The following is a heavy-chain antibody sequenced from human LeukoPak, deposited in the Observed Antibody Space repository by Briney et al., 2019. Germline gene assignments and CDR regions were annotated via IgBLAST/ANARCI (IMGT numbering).Heavy chain of an antibody. CDR1: GGSISSGDYY. Sequence: SETLSLTCTVSGGSISSGDYYWSWIRQPPGKGLEWIGYIYYSGSTYYNPSLKSRVTISVDTSKNQFSLKLSSVTAADTAVYYCARGVTTDYFDYWGQGTLVTVSS. CDR2: IYYSGST. CDR3: ARGVTTDYFDY. J-gene: IGHJ4*02. D-gene: IGHD4-17*01. V-gene: IGHV4-30-4*08.